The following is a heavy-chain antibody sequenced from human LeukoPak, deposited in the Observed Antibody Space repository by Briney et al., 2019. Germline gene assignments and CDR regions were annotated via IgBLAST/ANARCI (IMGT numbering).Heavy chain of an antibody. Sequence: GGSLRLSCAASGFTVSSNYMSWVRQAPGKGLEWVSVIYSGGSTYYADSVKGRFTISRDNSKNTLYLQMNSLRAEDTAVYYCARSGSYYYGMDVRGQGTTVTVSS. CDR2: IYSGGST. CDR3: ARSGSYYYGMDV. J-gene: IGHJ6*02. CDR1: GFTVSSNY. V-gene: IGHV3-53*01. D-gene: IGHD1-26*01.